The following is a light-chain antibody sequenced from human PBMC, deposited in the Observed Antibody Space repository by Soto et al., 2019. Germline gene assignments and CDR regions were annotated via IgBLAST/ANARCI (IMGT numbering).Light chain of an antibody. CDR3: QQYNTYSPWT. J-gene: IGKJ1*01. CDR2: KTS. Sequence: DIQMTQSPSTLSASVGDRVTITCRASQSISTWLAWYQQKPGRAPNLLIYKTSSLERGVPSRFSGSGSGTEFTLTLSSLQPDDFATYYCQQYNTYSPWTFGQGTKVEIK. CDR1: QSISTW. V-gene: IGKV1-5*03.